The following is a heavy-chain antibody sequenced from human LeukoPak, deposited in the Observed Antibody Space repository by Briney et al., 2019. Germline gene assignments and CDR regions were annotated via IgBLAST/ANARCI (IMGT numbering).Heavy chain of an antibody. V-gene: IGHV3-23*01. CDR3: ARDYHDSTGCYYDY. D-gene: IGHD3-22*01. Sequence: GGSLRLSRAASGFTFIGFTMSWVRQAPHKGREGVSAISATADRTFYAESVKGRFTISRDNYKNTMYLQINSLRAEDTALYYCARDYHDSTGCYYDYWGQGTLVTVSS. J-gene: IGHJ4*02. CDR1: GFTFIGFT. CDR2: ISATADRT.